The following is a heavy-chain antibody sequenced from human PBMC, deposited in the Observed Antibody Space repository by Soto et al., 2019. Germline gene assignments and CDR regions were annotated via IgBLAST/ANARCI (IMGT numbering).Heavy chain of an antibody. D-gene: IGHD1-1*01. Sequence: GGSLRLSCAASGFTFSSDWMSWVRQVPGKGLVWVSRISGDGSVRNYADSVRGRFTISRDNAKNTLFLQLNSLSVEDTALYYCVRGKVSGSFLIYWGRGTLVTVSS. J-gene: IGHJ4*02. CDR3: VRGKVSGSFLIY. CDR1: GFTFSSDW. V-gene: IGHV3-74*01. CDR2: ISGDGSVR.